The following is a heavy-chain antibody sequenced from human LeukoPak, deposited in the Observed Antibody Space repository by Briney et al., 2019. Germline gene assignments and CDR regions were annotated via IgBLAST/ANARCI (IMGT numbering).Heavy chain of an antibody. V-gene: IGHV1-2*02. CDR2: INPNSGGT. J-gene: IGHJ4*02. Sequence: ASVKVSCKASGYTFTGNYMHWVRQAPGQGLEWMGWINPNSGGTKYAQKFQGRVTMTRDTSISTAYMELSRLRSDDTAVYYCACITVRDDSYWGQGTLVTVSS. CDR3: ACITVRDDSY. CDR1: GYTFTGNY. D-gene: IGHD3-10*01.